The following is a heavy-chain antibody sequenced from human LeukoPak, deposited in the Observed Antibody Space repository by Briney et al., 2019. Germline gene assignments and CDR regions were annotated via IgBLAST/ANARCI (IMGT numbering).Heavy chain of an antibody. J-gene: IGHJ6*02. CDR1: GYTFTRYY. Sequence: ASVKVSCKASGYTFTRYYMRLVRQAPGQGLEWMGIINPSGGSTSYAQKFQGRVTMTRDTSTSTVYMELSSLRSEDTAVYYRARDHVVRGVINYYYYGMDVWGQGTTVTVSS. D-gene: IGHD3-10*01. V-gene: IGHV1-46*01. CDR3: ARDHVVRGVINYYYYGMDV. CDR2: INPSGGST.